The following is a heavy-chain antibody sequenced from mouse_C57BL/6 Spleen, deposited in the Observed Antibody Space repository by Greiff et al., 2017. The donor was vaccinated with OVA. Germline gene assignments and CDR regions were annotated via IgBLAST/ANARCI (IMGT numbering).Heavy chain of an antibody. V-gene: IGHV1-69*01. CDR3: ARRGFDY. Sequence: QVQLQQPGAELVMPGASVKLSCKASGYTFTSYWMHWVKQRPGQGLEWIGEIDPSDSYTNYNQKFKGKSTLTVDKSSSTAYMQLSSLTSEDSAFYYCARRGFDYWGQGTTLTVSS. CDR1: GYTFTSYW. J-gene: IGHJ2*01. CDR2: IDPSDSYT.